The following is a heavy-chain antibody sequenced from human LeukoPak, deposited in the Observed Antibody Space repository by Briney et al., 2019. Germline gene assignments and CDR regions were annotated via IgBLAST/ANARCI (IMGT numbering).Heavy chain of an antibody. D-gene: IGHD5-12*01. CDR1: GGSISDYY. Sequence: SETLSLTCSVSGGSISDYYWSWIRQPPGRGLEWIGFIYYSGGTNYNPFLKSRVTISIDTSRNQFSLKMSSVTAADTAVYYCARDYGGSGRSGYVSPWGQGTLVTVSS. J-gene: IGHJ5*02. V-gene: IGHV4-59*01. CDR3: ARDYGGSGRSGYVSP. CDR2: IYYSGGT.